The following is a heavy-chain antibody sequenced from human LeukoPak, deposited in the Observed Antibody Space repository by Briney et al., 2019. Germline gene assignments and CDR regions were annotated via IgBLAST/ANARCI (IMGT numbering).Heavy chain of an antibody. CDR3: AGGFWSDTDF. D-gene: IGHD3-3*01. CDR1: GFXFSSRG. CDR2: INNIGTST. V-gene: IGHV3-64D*09. J-gene: IGHJ4*02. Sequence: PGGSLRLSCSASGFXFSSRGIYWVRQAPGKGLEFVSGINNIGTSTYYPDSMKGRFTISRDNSKNTLYLQMSSLRGEDTAVYYCAGGFWSDTDFWGQGTQVTVSS.